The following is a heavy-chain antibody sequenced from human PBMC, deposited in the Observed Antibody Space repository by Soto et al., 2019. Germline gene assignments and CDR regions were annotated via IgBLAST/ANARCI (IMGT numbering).Heavy chain of an antibody. CDR1: GYTFTSYG. J-gene: IGHJ6*02. V-gene: IGHV1-18*01. D-gene: IGHD2-15*01. Sequence: ASVKVSCKASGYTFTSYGISWVRQAPGQGLEWMGWISAYNGNTNYAQKLQGRVTMTTDTSTSTAYMELRSLRSDDTAVYYCARDLTDTQSDYYYGMDVWGQGTTVTVSS. CDR3: ARDLTDTQSDYYYGMDV. CDR2: ISAYNGNT.